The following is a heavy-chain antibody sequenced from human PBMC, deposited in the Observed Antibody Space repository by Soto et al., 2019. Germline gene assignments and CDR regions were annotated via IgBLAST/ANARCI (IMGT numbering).Heavy chain of an antibody. CDR3: ARDRPTSSIRARDYYYAMDV. V-gene: IGHV1-18*01. J-gene: IGHJ6*02. D-gene: IGHD6-6*01. CDR2: ISTYNGNT. Sequence: ASVKVSCKASGYTFTGYGISWVRQAPGQGLEWMGWISTYNGNTNYAQKFQGRVTMTTDTSTTTGYMELRSLRSDDTAVYYCARDRPTSSIRARDYYYAMDVWG. CDR1: GYTFTGYG.